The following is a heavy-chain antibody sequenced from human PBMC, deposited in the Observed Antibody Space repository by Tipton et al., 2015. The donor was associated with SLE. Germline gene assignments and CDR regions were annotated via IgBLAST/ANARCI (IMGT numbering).Heavy chain of an antibody. Sequence: QLVQSGAGVKKPGSSVKASCKASGGTFSSYAISWVRQAPGQGLEWMGGIIPIFGTANYAQKFQGRVTITADESTSTAYMELSSLRSEDTAVYYCANTPLGAYYFDYWGQGTLVTVSS. CDR3: ANTPLGAYYFDY. CDR1: GGTFSSYA. J-gene: IGHJ4*02. D-gene: IGHD7-27*01. CDR2: IIPIFGTA. V-gene: IGHV1-69*01.